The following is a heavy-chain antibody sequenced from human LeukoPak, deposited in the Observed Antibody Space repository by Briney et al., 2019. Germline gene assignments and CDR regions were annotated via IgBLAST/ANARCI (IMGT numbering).Heavy chain of an antibody. CDR3: ATESQDGIDYYYYGMDV. CDR1: GYTLTELS. V-gene: IGHV1-24*01. Sequence: ASVKVSCKVSGYTLTELSMHWVRQAPGKGLEWMGGFDPEGGETIYAQKFQGRVTMTEDTSTDTAYMELSSLRSEDTAVYYCATESQDGIDYYYYGMDVWGQGTTVTVSS. CDR2: FDPEGGET. D-gene: IGHD5-24*01. J-gene: IGHJ6*02.